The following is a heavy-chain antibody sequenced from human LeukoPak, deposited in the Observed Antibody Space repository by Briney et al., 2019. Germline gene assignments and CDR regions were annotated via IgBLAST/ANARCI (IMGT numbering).Heavy chain of an antibody. Sequence: GGSLRLSCAASGFTFSSYWMSWVRQAPGKGLEWVANIKEDGSQKYYGDSVKGRFTISRDDAKNSLYLQMNSLRAEDTAVYSWARLGGPASEDSWGQGTLVTVPS. CDR1: GFTFSSYW. CDR2: IKEDGSQK. D-gene: IGHD2-2*01. J-gene: IGHJ4*02. V-gene: IGHV3-7*01. CDR3: ARLGGPASEDS.